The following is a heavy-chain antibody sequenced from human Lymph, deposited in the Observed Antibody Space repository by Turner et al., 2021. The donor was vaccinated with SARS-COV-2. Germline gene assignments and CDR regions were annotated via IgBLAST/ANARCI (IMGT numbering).Heavy chain of an antibody. Sequence: VQLVQSGAEVKKPGASVMVSCKAPGYTFTSYDIKWVRQASGQGLEWMGWMNPNSGNTGYAQKFQGKVTMARNNSISTAYMELSSLRSEDTAVYYCARGRYSGGGMDVWGQGTTVTVSS. D-gene: IGHD1-26*01. CDR2: MNPNSGNT. J-gene: IGHJ6*02. V-gene: IGHV1-8*02. CDR3: ARGRYSGGGMDV. CDR1: GYTFTSYD.